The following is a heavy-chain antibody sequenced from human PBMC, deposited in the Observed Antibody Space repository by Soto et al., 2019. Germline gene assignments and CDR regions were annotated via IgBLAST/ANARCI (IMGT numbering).Heavy chain of an antibody. CDR3: ARGYYDILTSYFSQISPFDY. Sequence: GGSLRLSCAASGFTFSSYAMHWVRQAPGKGTEWVAVISYDTSNKYYTDSVKGRFTISRDNSKNTLYLQMSSLRADDTAVYYCARGYYDILTSYFSQISPFDYWGQGTLVTVSS. D-gene: IGHD3-9*01. CDR2: ISYDTSNK. J-gene: IGHJ4*02. V-gene: IGHV3-30-3*01. CDR1: GFTFSSYA.